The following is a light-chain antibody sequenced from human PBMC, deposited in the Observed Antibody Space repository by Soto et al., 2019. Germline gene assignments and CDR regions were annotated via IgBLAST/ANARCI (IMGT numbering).Light chain of an antibody. CDR3: QQRSNWPRLS. J-gene: IGKJ4*01. Sequence: PGERATLSCRASQSVSSYLAWYQQKPGQAPRLLIYDASNRATGIPARFSGSGSGTDFTLTISSLEPEDFAVYYCQQRSNWPRLSFGGGTKV. CDR1: QSVSSY. V-gene: IGKV3-11*01. CDR2: DAS.